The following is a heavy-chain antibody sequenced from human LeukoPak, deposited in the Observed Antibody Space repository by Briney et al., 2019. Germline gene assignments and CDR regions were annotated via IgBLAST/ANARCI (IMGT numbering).Heavy chain of an antibody. V-gene: IGHV3-23*01. D-gene: IGHD1/OR15-1a*01. CDR1: GFTFSNYD. Sequence: GGSLRLSCAASGFTFSNYDMIWVRQAPGKGLEWVSSIFTTGNTYYADSAKGRFTISRDNSKSTLFLQMNSLRAEDTALYFCVRGATTPDYWGQGTLVTVSS. CDR3: VRGATTPDY. J-gene: IGHJ4*02. CDR2: IFTTGNT.